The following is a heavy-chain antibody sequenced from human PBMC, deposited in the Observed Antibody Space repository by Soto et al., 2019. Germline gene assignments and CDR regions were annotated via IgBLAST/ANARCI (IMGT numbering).Heavy chain of an antibody. CDR1: GRTFNSYL. D-gene: IGHD5-12*01. CDR2: INPSGDVT. CDR3: ATGSGATIIF. Sequence: QVQLVQSGAEVKEPGASVKVTCKASGRTFNSYLIHWVRLAPGQGLEWMGIINPSGDVTRFAQKFLGRVTMTREKSTSTVYMELSRLRSEDTAVYYCATGSGATIIFWGQGTLVTVSS. V-gene: IGHV1-46*02. J-gene: IGHJ4*02.